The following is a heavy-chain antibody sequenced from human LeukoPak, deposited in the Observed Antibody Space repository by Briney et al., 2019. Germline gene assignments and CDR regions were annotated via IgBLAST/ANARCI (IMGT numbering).Heavy chain of an antibody. CDR1: GFTFSSYA. D-gene: IGHD2-15*01. J-gene: IGHJ4*02. CDR3: AKADYCSGGRCYSFDY. V-gene: IGHV3-23*01. CDR2: ISSSGVTK. Sequence: PGGSLRLSCAVSGFTFSSYAMSWVRLAPGKGLEWVSAISSSGVTKYYVESVKGRFTISRDNSKNTLYLQMNSLRAEDTAVYYCAKADYCSGGRCYSFDYWGQGTLVTVSS.